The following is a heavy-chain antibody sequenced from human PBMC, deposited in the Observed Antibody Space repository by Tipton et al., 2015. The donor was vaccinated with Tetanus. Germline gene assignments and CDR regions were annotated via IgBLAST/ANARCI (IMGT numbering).Heavy chain of an antibody. D-gene: IGHD4/OR15-4a*01. CDR2: INSDASFT. V-gene: IGHV3-74*01. CDR3: VREGVLGANGLDL. J-gene: IGHJ5*02. Sequence: GSLRLSCVGSGFTFSEYWMHWVRQSPGKDLVWLARINSDASFTNYAGSVEGRFTISRDNAKSTLYLQMNSLRPEDTSVYSCVREGVLGANGLDLWGQGTAVAVSS. CDR1: GFTFSEYW.